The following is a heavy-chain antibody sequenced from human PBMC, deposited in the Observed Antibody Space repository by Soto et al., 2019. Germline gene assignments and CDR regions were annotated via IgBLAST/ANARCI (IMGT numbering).Heavy chain of an antibody. V-gene: IGHV1-18*01. CDR2: ISAYNGNT. J-gene: IGHJ4*02. D-gene: IGHD3-22*01. CDR3: AKVLSSYSSDGSVDY. Sequence: ASVKVSCKASGYTFTSYGISWVRQAPGQGLEWVGWISAYNGNTNYAQKLQGRVTMTTDTSTSTAYMELRSLRSDDTAVYYCAKVLSSYSSDGSVDYWGQGTLVTVSS. CDR1: GYTFTSYG.